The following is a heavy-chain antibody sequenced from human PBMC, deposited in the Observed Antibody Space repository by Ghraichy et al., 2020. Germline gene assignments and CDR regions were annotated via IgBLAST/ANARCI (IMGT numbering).Heavy chain of an antibody. CDR1: GGSISSGDYY. V-gene: IGHV4-30-4*01. J-gene: IGHJ4*02. Sequence: SETLSLTCTVSGGSISSGDYYWSWIRQPPGKGLEWIGYIYYSGSTYYNPSLKSRVTISVYTSKNQFSLKLSSVTAADTAVYYCARGPGLGYCSGGSCTFDYWGQGTLVTVSS. CDR3: ARGPGLGYCSGGSCTFDY. CDR2: IYYSGST. D-gene: IGHD2-15*01.